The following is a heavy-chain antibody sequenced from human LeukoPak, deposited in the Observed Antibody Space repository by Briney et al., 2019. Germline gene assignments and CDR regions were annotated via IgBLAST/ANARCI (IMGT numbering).Heavy chain of an antibody. CDR1: GFTFSSFA. V-gene: IGHV3-23*01. CDR2: ISGDSDYT. J-gene: IGHJ5*02. D-gene: IGHD4-23*01. Sequence: GGSLRLSCAASGFTFSSFAMSWVRQAPGKGLQWVSSISGDSDYTYHADFVKGRFTISIDNSKNTMYLQMTSLRPDDTALYYCTKGPYLTTVASFFDPWGQGTLVTVSS. CDR3: TKGPYLTTVASFFDP.